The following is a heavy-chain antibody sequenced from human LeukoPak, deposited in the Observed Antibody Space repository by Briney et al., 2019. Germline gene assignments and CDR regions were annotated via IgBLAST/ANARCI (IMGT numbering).Heavy chain of an antibody. CDR3: ARGQRVKAAGRNYYYYGMDV. J-gene: IGHJ6*02. CDR2: MIPNSGNT. D-gene: IGHD6-13*01. V-gene: IGHV1-8*01. CDR1: GYTFTSYD. Sequence: ASVKVSCKASGYTFTSYDINWVRQATGQGLEWMGWMIPNSGNTGYAQKFQGRVTMTRNTSISTAYMELSSLRSEDTAVYYCARGQRVKAAGRNYYYYGMDVWGQGTTVTVSS.